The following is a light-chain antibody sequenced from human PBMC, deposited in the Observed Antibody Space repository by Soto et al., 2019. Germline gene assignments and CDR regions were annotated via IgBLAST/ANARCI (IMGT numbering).Light chain of an antibody. CDR1: SSDIGAYDY. CDR2: EVN. CDR3: FSFTTTINNV. Sequence: QCALRHPATLCRSPGHSITISCTGTSSDIGAYDYVSWFQQHPGKAPKLMISEVNNRPSGVSNRFSGSKSGNTAYLTISGLQVEEEAEYFCFSFTTTINNVFGTGTKVTVL. V-gene: IGLV2-14*01. J-gene: IGLJ1*01.